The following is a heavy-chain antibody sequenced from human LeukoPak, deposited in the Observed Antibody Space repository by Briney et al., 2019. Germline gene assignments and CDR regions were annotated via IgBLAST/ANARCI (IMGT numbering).Heavy chain of an antibody. V-gene: IGHV1-2*02. J-gene: IGHJ4*02. CDR1: GYSFTGYY. Sequence: ASVKVSCKASGYSFTGYYIHWVRQAPGQGLEWMGWINPNSGATNYAQKFQDRVTSTRDTSISTAYMELSRLRSDDTAVYYCARDQNYCARDQNYYDTSTYYGIDYWGQGTLVTVSS. CDR2: INPNSGAT. CDR3: ARDQNYCARDQNYYDTSTYYGIDY. D-gene: IGHD3-22*01.